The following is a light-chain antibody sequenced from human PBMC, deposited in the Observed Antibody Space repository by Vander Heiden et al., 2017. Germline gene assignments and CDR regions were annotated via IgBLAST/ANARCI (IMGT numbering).Light chain of an antibody. V-gene: IGLV1-40*03. Sequence: QSVLTQPPPVSGAPGQRETISCTGSGSNIGAGYDVHSYHQHPGTAPNLLIYGNSNRPSGVPDRCSGAKSGASASLAITGLQAEDEADYYCQSYDGSRSGWVFGGGTKLTVL. CDR3: QSYDGSRSGWV. CDR2: GNS. CDR1: GSNIGAGYD. J-gene: IGLJ3*02.